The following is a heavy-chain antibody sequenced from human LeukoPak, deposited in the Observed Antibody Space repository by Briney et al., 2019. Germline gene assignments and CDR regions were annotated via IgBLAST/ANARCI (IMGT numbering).Heavy chain of an antibody. CDR3: ARVPLYQLLYDCYYGMDV. V-gene: IGHV1-2*02. CDR1: GYSFTGYY. J-gene: IGHJ6*02. CDR2: INPNSGGT. Sequence: GASVKVSCKASGYSFTGYYMYWVRQAPGQGLEWMGWINPNSGGTNYAQKFQGRVTMTRDTSISTAYMELSRLRSDDTAVHYCARVPLYQLLYDCYYGMDVWGQGTTVTVSS. D-gene: IGHD2-2*02.